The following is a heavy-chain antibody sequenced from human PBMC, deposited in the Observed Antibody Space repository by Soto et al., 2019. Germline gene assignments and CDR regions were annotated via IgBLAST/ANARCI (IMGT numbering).Heavy chain of an antibody. J-gene: IGHJ4*02. CDR3: AKALSGDIAVAGDFDY. CDR2: ISGSGGST. CDR1: GFTFSSYA. Sequence: GGSLRLSCAASGFTFSSYAMSWVRQAPGKGLEWVSAISGSGGSTYYADSVKGRFTISRDNSKNTLYLQMNSLRAEDTAVYYGAKALSGDIAVAGDFDYWGQGTLVTVSS. V-gene: IGHV3-23*01. D-gene: IGHD6-19*01.